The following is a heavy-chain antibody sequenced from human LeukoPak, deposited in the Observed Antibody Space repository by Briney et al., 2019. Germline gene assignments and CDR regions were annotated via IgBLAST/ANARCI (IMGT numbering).Heavy chain of an antibody. Sequence: ASVKVSCKASGYTFTGYYMHWVRQAPGQGLEWVGWINPNSGGTNYAQKFQGRVTMTRDTSVSTAYMELSRLRSDDTAVYYCAIDLYDYVWEGYYFDYWGQGTLVTVSS. D-gene: IGHD3-16*01. J-gene: IGHJ4*02. V-gene: IGHV1-2*02. CDR2: INPNSGGT. CDR1: GYTFTGYY. CDR3: AIDLYDYVWEGYYFDY.